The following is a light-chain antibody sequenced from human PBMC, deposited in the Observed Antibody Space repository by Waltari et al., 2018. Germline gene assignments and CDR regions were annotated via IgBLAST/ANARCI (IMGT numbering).Light chain of an antibody. V-gene: IGLV2-18*02. CDR2: DVH. CDR1: HSAIANYNH. CDR3: SSYTTNTRF. Sequence: QSALTQPPSVSGSPGQSVTISCTGTHSAIANYNHVSWYQQSPGTAPKLIIYDVHNRPSGVSDRFSGSKSGNTASLTISGLQAGDEADYYCSSYTTNTRFFGGGTKVTVL. J-gene: IGLJ2*01.